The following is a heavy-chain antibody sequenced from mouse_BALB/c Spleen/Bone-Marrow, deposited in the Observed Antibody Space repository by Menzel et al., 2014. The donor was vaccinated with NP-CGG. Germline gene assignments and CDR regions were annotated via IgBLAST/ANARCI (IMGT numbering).Heavy chain of an antibody. CDR2: INPDSSTI. J-gene: IGHJ3*01. CDR1: GFDFSGFW. D-gene: IGHD2-3*01. CDR3: ARLGYYGGFAY. V-gene: IGHV4-1*02. Sequence: EVQVVESGGGLVQPGRSLKLSCAASGFDFSGFWMGWVRQAPGEGLEWIGEINPDSSTINYTPSLKDRFIISRDNAKNTLYLQMSKVRSEDTALYYCARLGYYGGFAYWGQGTRSLSLQ.